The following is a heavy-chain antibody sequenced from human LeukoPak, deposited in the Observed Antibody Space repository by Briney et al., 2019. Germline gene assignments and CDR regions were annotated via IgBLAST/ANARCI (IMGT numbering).Heavy chain of an antibody. CDR3: ASIAAGGPFDY. D-gene: IGHD6-13*01. V-gene: IGHV1-2*02. CDR1: GYTFTGYY. CDR2: INPTTGGT. Sequence: GASVKVSCKASGYTFTGYYMHWVRQAPGQGREWLGWINPTTGGTNYAQNFQDRVTMTRDTSISTAYMELSRLRSDDTAVYYCASIAAGGPFDYWGQGTLVTVSS. J-gene: IGHJ4*02.